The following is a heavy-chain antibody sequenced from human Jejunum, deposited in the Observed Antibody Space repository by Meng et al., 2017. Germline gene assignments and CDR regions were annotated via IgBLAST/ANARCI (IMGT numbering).Heavy chain of an antibody. J-gene: IGHJ4*02. D-gene: IGHD3-16*01. CDR1: NGSLTVAF. CDR3: ARGWGQCGY. V-gene: IGHV4-34*01. Sequence: QVQLQQWCARLLKPSETLSLTFAVYNGSLTVAFWTWIRQPPGKGLEWIGEVNQNGYTNYNPSLKSRVTISVDMSKNQFSLKLSSVTAADTATYYCARGWGQCGYWGQGTLVTVSS. CDR2: VNQNGYT.